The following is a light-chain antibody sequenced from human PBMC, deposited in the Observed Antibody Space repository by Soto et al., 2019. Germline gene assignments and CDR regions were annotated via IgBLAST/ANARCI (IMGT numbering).Light chain of an antibody. CDR2: EVT. J-gene: IGLJ2*01. CDR3: NLYTNSSAVV. CDR1: RDDIGAYDY. V-gene: IGLV2-14*01. Sequence: QSVLTQPASVSGSPGQSITISCAGTRDDIGAYDYVSWYQQHSGNAPTLLVYEVTNRPSGVSERFSGSKSSNTASLTISELQAEDEADYYCNLYTNSSAVVFGGGTKGTVL.